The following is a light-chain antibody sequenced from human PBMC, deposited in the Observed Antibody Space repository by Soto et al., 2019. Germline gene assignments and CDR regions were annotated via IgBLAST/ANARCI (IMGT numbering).Light chain of an antibody. CDR2: DAS. CDR1: QSISSW. J-gene: IGKJ1*01. V-gene: IGKV1-5*01. Sequence: DLQTTPCPSTLSASVVDRVFITCRASQSISSWLAWYQQKPGKAPKLLIYDASSLESGVPSRFSGSGSGTEFTLTISSLQPDDFATYYCQQYNSYSWTFGQGTKVDIK. CDR3: QQYNSYSWT.